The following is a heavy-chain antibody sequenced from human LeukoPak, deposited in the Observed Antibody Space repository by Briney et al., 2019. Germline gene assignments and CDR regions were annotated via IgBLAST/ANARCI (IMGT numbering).Heavy chain of an antibody. V-gene: IGHV1-24*01. CDR3: ATLWGSSWSYYFDY. CDR2: FDPEDGET. Sequence: GASVKVSCKVSGYTLTELSMHWVRQAPGKGLEWMGGFDPEDGETIYAQKFQGRVTMTEDTSTDTAYMELSSLRSEDTAVYYCATLWGSSWSYYFDYWGQGTLVTVSS. CDR1: GYTLTELS. J-gene: IGHJ4*02. D-gene: IGHD6-13*01.